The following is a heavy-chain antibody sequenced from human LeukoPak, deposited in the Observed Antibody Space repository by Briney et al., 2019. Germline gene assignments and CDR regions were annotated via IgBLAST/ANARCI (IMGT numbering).Heavy chain of an antibody. V-gene: IGHV1-69*04. J-gene: IGHJ4*02. CDR2: IIPILGIA. Sequence: GASVKVSCKASGGTFSSYAISWVRQAPGQGLEWMGRIIPILGIANYAQKFQGRVTITADKSTSTAYMELSSLRSEDTAVYYCARGPNRYPIVATGYWGQGTLVTVSS. CDR3: ARGPNRYPIVATGY. D-gene: IGHD5-12*01. CDR1: GGTFSSYA.